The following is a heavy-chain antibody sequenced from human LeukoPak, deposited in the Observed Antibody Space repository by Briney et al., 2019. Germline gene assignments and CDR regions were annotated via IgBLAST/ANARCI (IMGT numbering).Heavy chain of an antibody. CDR1: GGSLSSCY. CDR2: ISDIGST. D-gene: IGHD2/OR15-2a*01. Sequence: PSETLSLTCTVSGGSLSSCYWSWIRQPPGKGLEWIAYISDIGSTNYNPSFRSRVTISLDTSKNQFSLKLSSVTAADTAVYYCAGHHPRNTVDFWGQGTLVTVSS. CDR3: AGHHPRNTVDF. V-gene: IGHV4-59*08. J-gene: IGHJ4*02.